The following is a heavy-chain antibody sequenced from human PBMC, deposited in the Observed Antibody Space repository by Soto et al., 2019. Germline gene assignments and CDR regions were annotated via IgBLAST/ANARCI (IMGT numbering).Heavy chain of an antibody. CDR3: ARELIVVVPAAVYYYYYMDV. J-gene: IGHJ6*03. CDR2: ISSNGGST. D-gene: IGHD2-2*01. V-gene: IGHV3-64*01. CDR1: GFTFSSYA. Sequence: PGGSLRLSCAASGFTFSSYAMHWVRQAPGKGLEYVSAISSNGGSTYYANSVKGRFTISRDNSKNTLYLQMGSLRAEDMAVYYCARELIVVVPAAVYYYYYMDVWGKGTTVTVSS.